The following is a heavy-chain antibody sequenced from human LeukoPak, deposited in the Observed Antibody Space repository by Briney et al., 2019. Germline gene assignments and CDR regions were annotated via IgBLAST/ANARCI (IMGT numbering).Heavy chain of an antibody. Sequence: PSETLSLTCAVYGGSFSGYYWSWIRQPPGKGLEWIGEINHSGSTNYNPSLKSRVTISVDTSKNQFSLKLSSVTAADTAVYYCARDRDGDYGLFDYWGQGTLVTVSS. J-gene: IGHJ4*02. CDR3: ARDRDGDYGLFDY. CDR2: INHSGST. CDR1: GGSFSGYY. D-gene: IGHD4-17*01. V-gene: IGHV4-34*01.